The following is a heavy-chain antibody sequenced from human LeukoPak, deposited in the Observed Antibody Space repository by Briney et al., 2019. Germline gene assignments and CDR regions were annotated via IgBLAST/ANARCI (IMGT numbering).Heavy chain of an antibody. Sequence: VASVKVSCKASGGTFSSYAFTWVRQAPGQGLEWMGRTIPILGIANYAQKFQGRVTITADKSTSTAYMELSSLRSEDTAVYYCARAYGDYEVAFDYWGQGTLVTVSS. V-gene: IGHV1-69*04. J-gene: IGHJ4*02. CDR2: TIPILGIA. D-gene: IGHD4-17*01. CDR1: GGTFSSYA. CDR3: ARAYGDYEVAFDY.